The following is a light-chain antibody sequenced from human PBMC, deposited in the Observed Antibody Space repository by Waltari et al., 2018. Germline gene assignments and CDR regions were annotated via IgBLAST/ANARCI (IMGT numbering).Light chain of an antibody. CDR3: ASFAGSNTL. Sequence: QSALTQPPSASGSPGQSVTMSCTGPSTDVGVYNYVSWYQQHPRQAPKLLIYEVSERPSGVPDRFSGSKSGNTASLTVSGLQPEDEADYYCASFAGSNTLFGGGTKLTVL. CDR2: EVS. V-gene: IGLV2-8*01. CDR1: STDVGVYNY. J-gene: IGLJ2*01.